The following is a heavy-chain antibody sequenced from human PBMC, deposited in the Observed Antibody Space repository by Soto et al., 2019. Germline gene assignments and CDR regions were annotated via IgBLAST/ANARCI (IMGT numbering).Heavy chain of an antibody. V-gene: IGHV3-21*01. CDR1: GFTFSNYS. D-gene: IGHD5-18*01. CDR2: ISSSGSYM. J-gene: IGHJ4*02. Sequence: EVQLVESGGGLVKPGGSLRLSCAASGFTFSNYSMNWVRQAPGKGLEWVSSISSSGSYMYYADSVKGRFAISRDNAKNSLYLQMHILRAEDTAVYYCARGAAMVPDYWGQGTLVTVSS. CDR3: ARGAAMVPDY.